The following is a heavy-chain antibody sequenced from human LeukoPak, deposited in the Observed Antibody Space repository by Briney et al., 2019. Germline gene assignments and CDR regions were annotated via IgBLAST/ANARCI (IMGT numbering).Heavy chain of an antibody. V-gene: IGHV3-72*01. Sequence: GGSLRLSCAASGFTLSDQYIDWVRQAPGKGLEWVGRSRNKANSYTTEYAASVKGRFTISRGDSKTSLYLQMNSLKTEDTAVYYCARTIPDSSGWYFFDCWGQGTLVTVSS. D-gene: IGHD6-19*01. CDR3: ARTIPDSSGWYFFDC. CDR1: GFTLSDQY. J-gene: IGHJ4*02. CDR2: SRNKANSYTT.